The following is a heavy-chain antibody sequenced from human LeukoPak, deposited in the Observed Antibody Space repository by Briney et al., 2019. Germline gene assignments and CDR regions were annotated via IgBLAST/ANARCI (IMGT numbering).Heavy chain of an antibody. CDR1: GGTFSSYA. CDR2: IIPILGIA. Sequence: ASVKVSCKASGGTFSSYAISWVRQAPRQGLEWMGRIIPILGIANYAQKFQGRVTITADKSTSTAYMELSSLRSEDTAVYYCARDAYYYDSSGYYDSGNYYYYGMDVWGQGTTVTVSS. V-gene: IGHV1-69*04. D-gene: IGHD3-22*01. J-gene: IGHJ6*02. CDR3: ARDAYYYDSSGYYDSGNYYYYGMDV.